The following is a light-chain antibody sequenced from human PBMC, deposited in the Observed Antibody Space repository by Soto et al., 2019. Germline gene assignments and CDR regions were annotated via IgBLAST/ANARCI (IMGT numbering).Light chain of an antibody. Sequence: DIQMTQSPTSLSVYVGDRVTITCRASQSIRSYLNWYQQKPGNAPKLLIYGASTLQSEVPSRFSGSGSGTDFPLTISRLQHEDFATYFCQHNYSNPRTFGQGTKVEIK. CDR2: GAS. CDR3: QHNYSNPRT. J-gene: IGKJ1*01. V-gene: IGKV1-39*01. CDR1: QSIRSY.